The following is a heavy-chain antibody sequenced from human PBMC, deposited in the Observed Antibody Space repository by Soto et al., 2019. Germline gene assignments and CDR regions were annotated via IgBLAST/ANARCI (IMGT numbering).Heavy chain of an antibody. D-gene: IGHD3-3*01. CDR1: GFTFSSYS. V-gene: IGHV3-21*01. CDR2: ISSSSSYI. CDR3: ARDQITIFGVVRRFDP. Sequence: GGSLRLSCAASGFTFSSYSMNWVRQAPGKGLEWVSSISSSSSYIYYADSVKGRFTISRDNAKNSLYLQMNSLRAEDTAVYCCARDQITIFGVVRRFDPWGQGTLVTVSS. J-gene: IGHJ5*02.